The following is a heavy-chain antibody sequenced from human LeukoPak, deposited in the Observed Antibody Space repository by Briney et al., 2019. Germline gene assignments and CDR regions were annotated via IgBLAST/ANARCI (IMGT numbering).Heavy chain of an antibody. D-gene: IGHD1-1*01. CDR2: IISSGSYI. J-gene: IGHJ6*03. Sequence: GGSLRLSCAASGFTFSSYTMNWVRQAPGKGLEWVSSIISSGSYIYYADSVKGRFTISRDNAKNSLYLQMNSLRAEDTAVYYCARYWNYYYYYMDVWGKGTTVTISS. CDR1: GFTFSSYT. CDR3: ARYWNYYYYYMDV. V-gene: IGHV3-21*01.